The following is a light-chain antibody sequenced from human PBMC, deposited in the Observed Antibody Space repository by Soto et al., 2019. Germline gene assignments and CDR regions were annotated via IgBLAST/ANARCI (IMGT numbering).Light chain of an antibody. CDR2: DVS. CDR1: SSDVGDYNY. J-gene: IGLJ2*01. Sequence: QSALTQPRSVSGSPGQSVTISCTGTSSDVGDYNYVSWYQQHPDKAPKLMIYDVSKRPSGVPDRFSGSKSGNTASLTISGLQPEDEADYYCCSYAGSDTYVLFGEGTKLTVL. CDR3: CSYAGSDTYVL. V-gene: IGLV2-11*01.